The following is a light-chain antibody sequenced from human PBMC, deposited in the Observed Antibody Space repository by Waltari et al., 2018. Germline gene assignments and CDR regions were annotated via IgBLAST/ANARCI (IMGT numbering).Light chain of an antibody. CDR3: RQHNNWPLT. V-gene: IGKV3-11*01. CDR2: DTP. Sequence: EIVLTQSPATVSLSPGERATLSCRASQSVSGYLAWYQQKPGQAPRLLLSDTPSWATGIPARFSGSGSGTDFTLTSSSLEPEDFAVYYCRQHNNWPLTFGGGTKVEIK. J-gene: IGKJ4*01. CDR1: QSVSGY.